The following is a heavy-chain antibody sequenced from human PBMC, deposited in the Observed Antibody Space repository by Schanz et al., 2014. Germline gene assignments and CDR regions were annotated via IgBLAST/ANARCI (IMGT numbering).Heavy chain of an antibody. Sequence: VQLMESGGGLVKPGGSLRLSCAASGFMFSSYGMHWVRQAPGKGLEWVGVISYDGSKKSYADSVKGRFTISRDNSKNTLYLQMNSLRPENTAVYYCARGGFGEVYYFDYWGQGTLVTVSS. CDR1: GFMFSSYG. CDR3: ARGGFGEVYYFDY. V-gene: IGHV3-30*03. D-gene: IGHD3-10*01. CDR2: ISYDGSKK. J-gene: IGHJ4*02.